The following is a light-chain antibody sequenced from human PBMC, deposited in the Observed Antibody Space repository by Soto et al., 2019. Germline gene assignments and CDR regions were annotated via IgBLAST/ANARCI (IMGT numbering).Light chain of an antibody. J-gene: IGKJ5*01. CDR2: AAS. Sequence: DIQMTQSRCSLSASVGDRVTITCRASQGISTYLNWYQQKPGKAPKLLIYAASSLQSGVPSRFSGSGSETDFTLTISSLQPDDFATYYCQQYNSYSITFGQGTRLEIK. V-gene: IGKV1-39*01. CDR1: QGISTY. CDR3: QQYNSYSIT.